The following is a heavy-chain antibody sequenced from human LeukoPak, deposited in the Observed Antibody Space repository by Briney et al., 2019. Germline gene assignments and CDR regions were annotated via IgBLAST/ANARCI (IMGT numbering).Heavy chain of an antibody. D-gene: IGHD6-19*01. Sequence: GGSLRLSCAASGFTFSDYAMSWVRQAPEKGLEWVSTISHVGGTYYADSVRGRFTISRDDSKNMVYLQMDSLRAEDTAVYYCAKGIAVAGTNYWGQGTLVTVSS. CDR3: AKGIAVAGTNY. CDR2: ISHVGGT. V-gene: IGHV3-23*01. CDR1: GFTFSDYA. J-gene: IGHJ4*02.